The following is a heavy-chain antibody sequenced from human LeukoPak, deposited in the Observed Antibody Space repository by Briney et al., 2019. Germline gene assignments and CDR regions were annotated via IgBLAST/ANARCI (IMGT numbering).Heavy chain of an antibody. J-gene: IGHJ4*02. Sequence: ASVKVSCKASGCTFTGYYLHWVRQAPGQGLEWMGRINPNTGGTNHAQKFQGRVTMTRDTSISTAYMELSRLRSDDTAVYYCASNLYGDYVGIGMDYWGQGTLVTVSS. D-gene: IGHD4-17*01. CDR3: ASNLYGDYVGIGMDY. CDR1: GCTFTGYY. V-gene: IGHV1-2*06. CDR2: INPNTGGT.